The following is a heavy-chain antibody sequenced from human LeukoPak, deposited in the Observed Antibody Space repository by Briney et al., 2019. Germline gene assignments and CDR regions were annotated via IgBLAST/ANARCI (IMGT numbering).Heavy chain of an antibody. Sequence: GGSLRLSCAASGFTLSSYNMNWVRQAPGKGLEWISYISISSSIMYYADSVKGRFTISRDNTKNSLFLQMNSLRVEDTAVYYCARAGGSYYFDGMDVWGQGTTVTVSS. CDR3: ARAGGSYYFDGMDV. CDR1: GFTLSSYN. CDR2: ISISSSIM. D-gene: IGHD1-26*01. V-gene: IGHV3-48*01. J-gene: IGHJ6*02.